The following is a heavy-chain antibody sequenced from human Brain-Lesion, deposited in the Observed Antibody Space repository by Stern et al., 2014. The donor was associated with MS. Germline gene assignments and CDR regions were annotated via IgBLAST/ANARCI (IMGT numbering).Heavy chain of an antibody. CDR3: AGEEDIRYCSGGSCTGNWFDP. D-gene: IGHD2-15*01. Sequence: QVQLQESGPGLVKPSETLSLTCTVAGGSVSSTSYAWAWIRQPPGKGLEWIGTIYYSGNPYSSPSLKSRLTLSLYPSQNPFSPPLRSVTAADTAVYYCAGEEDIRYCSGGSCTGNWFDPWGQGTLVTVSS. J-gene: IGHJ5*02. CDR2: IYYSGNP. CDR1: GGSVSSTSYA. V-gene: IGHV4-39*01.